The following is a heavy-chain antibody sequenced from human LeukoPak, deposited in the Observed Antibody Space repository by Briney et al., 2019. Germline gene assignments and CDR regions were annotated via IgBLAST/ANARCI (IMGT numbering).Heavy chain of an antibody. CDR1: GFTFSSYT. D-gene: IGHD6-19*01. J-gene: IGHJ4*02. V-gene: IGHV3-21*01. Sequence: GGSLRLSCAASGFTFSSYTMNWVRQAPGKGLEWVSSISSSSIYIYYADSVKGRFTISRDNAKNSLYLQMNSLRAEDTAVYYCAREGSSGWYGEYKYYFDYWGQGTLVTVSS. CDR2: ISSSSIYI. CDR3: AREGSSGWYGEYKYYFDY.